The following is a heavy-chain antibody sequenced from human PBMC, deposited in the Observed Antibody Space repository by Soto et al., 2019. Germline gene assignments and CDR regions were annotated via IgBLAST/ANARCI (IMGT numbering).Heavy chain of an antibody. V-gene: IGHV1-18*01. Sequence: GPEVKKPXXSXXVSCKGXGXXXNSFGISWVRQAPGQGLEWMGWISGYNANTKYAQKFQGRVTMTTDTSTSXXXXXXXXXRXXXXXXXXXXRXXWSGXXXXXFDFWGQGTL. CDR2: ISGYNANT. CDR3: XRXXWSGXXXXXFDF. J-gene: IGHJ4*02. CDR1: GXXXNSFG. D-gene: IGHD3-3*01.